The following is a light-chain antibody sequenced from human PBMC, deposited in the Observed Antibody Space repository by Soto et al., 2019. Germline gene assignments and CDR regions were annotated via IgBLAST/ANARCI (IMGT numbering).Light chain of an antibody. CDR3: QSYDSSLRGSL. J-gene: IGLJ2*01. V-gene: IGLV1-40*01. CDR1: SSNIGAGNV. CDR2: GND. Sequence: QLVLTQPPSVSGAPGQRVTIPCIGNSSNIGAGNVVHWYRQLPGTAPKLLIYGNDNRPAGIPDRFSGSKSGTSASLAITGLQAEDEADYYCQSYDSSLRGSLFGGGTKVTVL.